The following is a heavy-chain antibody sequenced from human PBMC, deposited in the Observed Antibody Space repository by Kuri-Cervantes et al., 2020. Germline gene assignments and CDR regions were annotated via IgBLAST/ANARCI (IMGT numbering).Heavy chain of an antibody. J-gene: IGHJ3*02. D-gene: IGHD1-14*01. CDR2: IYYSGST. CDR1: GGSINSSPYW. Sequence: SETLSLTCTVSGGSINSSPYWWGWIRQPPGKGLEWIGTIYYSGSTYYNPSLKSRGTISVDTSKNQFSLKLSSVTAADTAVYYCARHVYPVTKVAFDIWGQGTMVTVSS. V-gene: IGHV4-39*01. CDR3: ARHVYPVTKVAFDI.